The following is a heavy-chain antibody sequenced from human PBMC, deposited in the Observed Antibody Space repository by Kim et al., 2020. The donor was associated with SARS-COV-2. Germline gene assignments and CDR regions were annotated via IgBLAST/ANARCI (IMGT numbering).Heavy chain of an antibody. D-gene: IGHD6-19*01. V-gene: IGHV4-59*08. CDR1: GGSISSYY. Sequence: SDTLSLTCTVSGGSISSYYWSWIRQPPGKGLEWIGYIYYSGSTNYNPSLKSRVTISVDTSKNQFSLKLSSVTAADTAVYYCARINPHLPGYSSGWYEVDSWAQGTLVTVSS. CDR3: ARINPHLPGYSSGWYEVDS. J-gene: IGHJ4*02. CDR2: IYYSGST.